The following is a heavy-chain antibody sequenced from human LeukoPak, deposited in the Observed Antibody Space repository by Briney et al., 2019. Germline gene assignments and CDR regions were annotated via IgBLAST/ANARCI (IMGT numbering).Heavy chain of an antibody. CDR2: IYPGDSDT. D-gene: IGHD3-10*01. V-gene: IGHV5-51*01. Sequence: GESLKISCKGSGYSFTSYWIGWVRQMPGKGLEWMGIIYPGDSDTRYSPSFQGQVTISADKPISTAYLQWSSLKASDTAMYYCARRSSGVTYYYGSGGTYYFDYWGQGTLVTVSS. CDR3: ARRSSGVTYYYGSGGTYYFDY. J-gene: IGHJ4*02. CDR1: GYSFTSYW.